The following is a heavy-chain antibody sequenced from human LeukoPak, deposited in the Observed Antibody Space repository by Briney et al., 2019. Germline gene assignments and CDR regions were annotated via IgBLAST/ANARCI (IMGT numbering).Heavy chain of an antibody. CDR3: ARDQPDYGDYGYFDL. CDR1: GFTFSSYS. V-gene: IGHV3-21*01. J-gene: IGHJ2*01. D-gene: IGHD4-17*01. CDR2: ISSSSSYI. Sequence: PGGSLRLSCAASGFTFSSYSMKWVRQAPGKGLEWVSSISSSSSYIYYADSVKGRFTISRDNAKSSMYLQMNSLRAEDTAVYYCARDQPDYGDYGYFDLWGRGTLVTVSS.